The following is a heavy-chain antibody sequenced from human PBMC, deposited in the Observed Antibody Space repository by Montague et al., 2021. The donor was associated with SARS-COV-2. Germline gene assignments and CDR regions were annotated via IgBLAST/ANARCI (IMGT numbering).Heavy chain of an antibody. Sequence: SETRSLTCTVSGGSLNNYFWSWIRQPPGKGLEWVGYISDSGSTKYNPSLQSRVTISVDTARNQLSLKLLSVTAADTAFYYCARVDSSGPGEYWGQGILVSVSS. J-gene: IGHJ4*02. CDR3: ARVDSSGPGEY. V-gene: IGHV4-59*08. CDR2: ISDSGST. CDR1: GGSLNNYF. D-gene: IGHD3-22*01.